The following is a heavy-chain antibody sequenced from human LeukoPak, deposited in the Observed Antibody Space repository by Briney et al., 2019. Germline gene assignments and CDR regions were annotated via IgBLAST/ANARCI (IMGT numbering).Heavy chain of an antibody. CDR3: AKDRGGYSSGWYPFDY. J-gene: IGHJ4*02. CDR2: ISGSGGST. D-gene: IGHD6-19*01. Sequence: GGSLRLSCAASGFTFSSYAMSWVRQAPGKGLEWVSAISGSGGSTYYADSVKGRFTISRDNSKNTLYLQMNSLRAEDTAVYYCAKDRGGYSSGWYPFDYWRQGTLVTVSS. CDR1: GFTFSSYA. V-gene: IGHV3-23*01.